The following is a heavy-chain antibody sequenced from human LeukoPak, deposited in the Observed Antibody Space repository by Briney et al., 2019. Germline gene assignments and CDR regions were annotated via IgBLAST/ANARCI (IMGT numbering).Heavy chain of an antibody. J-gene: IGHJ5*02. V-gene: IGHV3-23*01. CDR2: IDHIDGST. Sequence: PGGSLRLSCVGSGVTFSRHAMSWVRQAPGKGLEWVSSIDHIDGSTFYADSVEGRFTISRDDSKNSLYLQMNSLRAGDTALYYCATDTWEPWGQGTLVTVSS. D-gene: IGHD1-26*01. CDR1: GVTFSRHA. CDR3: ATDTWEP.